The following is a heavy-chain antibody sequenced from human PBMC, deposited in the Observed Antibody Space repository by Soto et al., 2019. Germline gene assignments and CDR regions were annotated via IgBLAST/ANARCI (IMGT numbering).Heavy chain of an antibody. V-gene: IGHV4-39*01. J-gene: IGHJ4*02. CDR1: GSSISSSSYY. Sequence: QLQLQESGPGLVKPSETLSLTCTVSGSSISSSSYYWGWLRQPPGKGLEWIGSIYYSGSTYYNPSLQSRVTISVDTSNNQFSLTLSSVTAAETAVYYCARLRRDGYNYDYWGQGTLVTVSS. CDR2: IYYSGST. CDR3: ARLRRDGYNYDY. D-gene: IGHD5-12*01.